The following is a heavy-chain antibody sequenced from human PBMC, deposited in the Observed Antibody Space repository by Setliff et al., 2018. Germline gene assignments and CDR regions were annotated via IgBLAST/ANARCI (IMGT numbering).Heavy chain of an antibody. J-gene: IGHJ4*02. CDR2: MNPNNDDT. CDR1: GYRFNTHD. D-gene: IGHD6-19*01. Sequence: ASVKVSCKASGYRFNTHDINWVRQAPGQGLEWMGWMNPNNDDTGSAHKFQDRVTMTVNRAISTAYLELSGLTPDDTAVYFCARGRGFSGLESTVDFFEYWGPGALVTVSS. CDR3: ARGRGFSGLESTVDFFEY. V-gene: IGHV1-8*01.